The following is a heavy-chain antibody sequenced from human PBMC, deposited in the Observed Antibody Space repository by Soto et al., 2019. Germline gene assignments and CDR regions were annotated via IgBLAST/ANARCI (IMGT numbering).Heavy chain of an antibody. D-gene: IGHD3-22*01. CDR1: GFTFSSYG. V-gene: IGHV3-30*03. CDR2: ISYDGSNK. J-gene: IGHJ4*02. CDR3: SGYYYGGVDY. Sequence: QVQLVESGGGVVQPGRSLRLSCAASGFTFSSYGMHWVRQAPGKGLEWVAVISYDGSNKYYADSVKGRFTISRDNSKNTLYLQMNSLRAEDTAVYYCSGYYYGGVDYWGQGTLVTVSS.